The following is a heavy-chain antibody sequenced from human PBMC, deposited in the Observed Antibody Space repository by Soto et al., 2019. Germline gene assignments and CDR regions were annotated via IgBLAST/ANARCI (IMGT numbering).Heavy chain of an antibody. V-gene: IGHV1-18*01. CDR3: ARGDTYYVNWYFDY. D-gene: IGHD1-1*01. CDR1: GFTFTNYY. Sequence: QVQLVQSGAEVKKPGASVKVSCKTSGFTFTNYYINWVRQAPGQGLEVMGWISAYSGNTNYAQNLQGRVPMTTDTSASTAYLELRSLRSDDTAVYFCARGDTYYVNWYFDYWGQGTLVTVSS. CDR2: ISAYSGNT. J-gene: IGHJ4*02.